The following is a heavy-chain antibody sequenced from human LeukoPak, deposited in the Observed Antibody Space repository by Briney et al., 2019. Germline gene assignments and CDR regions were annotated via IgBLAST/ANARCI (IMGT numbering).Heavy chain of an antibody. CDR2: IIPILGIA. Sequence: ASVKVSCKASGGTFSSYAISWVRQAPGQGLEWMGRIIPILGIANYAQKFQGRVTITADKSTSTAYMELSSLRSEDTAVYYCARESTPTYYYDSSGYGLDYWGQGTLVTVSS. V-gene: IGHV1-69*04. D-gene: IGHD3-22*01. CDR1: GGTFSSYA. J-gene: IGHJ4*02. CDR3: ARESTPTYYYDSSGYGLDY.